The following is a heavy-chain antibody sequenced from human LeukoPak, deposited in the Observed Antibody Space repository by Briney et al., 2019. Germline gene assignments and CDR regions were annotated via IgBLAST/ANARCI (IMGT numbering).Heavy chain of an antibody. CDR1: GFTFSTYS. D-gene: IGHD3-22*01. J-gene: IGHJ4*02. Sequence: TGGSLRLSCAASGFTFSTYSMNWVRQAPGKGLEWVSYISPSSGSILYADSVKGRFTISRDNAKNSLYLQMNSLRAEDTAVYYCAKGDHSSGYYYFDYWGQGTLVTVSS. CDR3: AKGDHSSGYYYFDY. CDR2: ISPSSGSI. V-gene: IGHV3-48*01.